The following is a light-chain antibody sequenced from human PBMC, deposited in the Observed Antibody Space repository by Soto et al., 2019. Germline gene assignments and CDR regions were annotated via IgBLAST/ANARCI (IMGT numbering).Light chain of an antibody. CDR2: RNN. CDR1: SSNIGSNY. Sequence: QSVLTQPPSASGTPGQRVTISCSGSSSNIGSNYVYWYQQLPGTAPKLLIYRNNQRPSGVPVRFSGSKSGTSASLAISGLRSEDEADYYCAAWEDSLSGRVVFGGGTKLTVL. CDR3: AAWEDSLSGRVV. J-gene: IGLJ2*01. V-gene: IGLV1-47*01.